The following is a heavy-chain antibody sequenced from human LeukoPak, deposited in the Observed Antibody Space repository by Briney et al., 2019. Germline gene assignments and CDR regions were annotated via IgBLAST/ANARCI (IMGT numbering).Heavy chain of an antibody. Sequence: GGSLRLSCAASGFTFSSYSMNWVRQAPGKGLEWVSSISSSSSYIYYADSVKGRFTISRDNAKNSLYLQMNSLRAEDTAVYYCARDLYSSGWLNWFDPWGQGTLVTVSS. J-gene: IGHJ5*02. CDR1: GFTFSSYS. V-gene: IGHV3-21*01. D-gene: IGHD6-19*01. CDR3: ARDLYSSGWLNWFDP. CDR2: ISSSSSYI.